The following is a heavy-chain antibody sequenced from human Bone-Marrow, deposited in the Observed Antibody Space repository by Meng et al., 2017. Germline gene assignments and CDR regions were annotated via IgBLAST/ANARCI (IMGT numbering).Heavy chain of an antibody. CDR1: DTTLSRAA. CDR3: ASQRRGYSYGRPDY. J-gene: IGHJ4*02. CDR2: ISYDGSTK. Sequence: VRVLESGGCVVQPGWAMSLPYAACDTTLSRAAMHLVRQAPGKGLEWVAVISYDGSTKYYAGSVKGRFTISSDNSKNTLYLQRNRLRAEATAVYYWASQRRGYSYGRPDYWGQGTLVTVSS. D-gene: IGHD5-18*01. V-gene: IGHV3-30*07.